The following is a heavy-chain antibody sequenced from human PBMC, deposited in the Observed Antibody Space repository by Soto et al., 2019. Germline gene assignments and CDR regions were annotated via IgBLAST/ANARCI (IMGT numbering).Heavy chain of an antibody. D-gene: IGHD4-17*01. V-gene: IGHV4-59*01. CDR2: INYSGST. Sequence: SETLSLTCTVSGGSISSYYWTWIRQPPGKGLEWIGYINYSGSTYYNPFLKSRVTISVDTSKNQFSLRLSSVTAADTAVYYCAMRTVTTIYYSGMDVWGQGTTVTVSS. CDR3: AMRTVTTIYYSGMDV. J-gene: IGHJ6*02. CDR1: GGSISSYY.